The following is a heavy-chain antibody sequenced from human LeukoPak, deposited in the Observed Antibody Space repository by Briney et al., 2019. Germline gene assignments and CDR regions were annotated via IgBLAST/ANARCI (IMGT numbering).Heavy chain of an antibody. J-gene: IGHJ4*02. CDR1: GFAFSNYE. V-gene: IGHV3-48*03. CDR2: ISSSGGTI. CDR3: ARRVMVRGVIIMSYFDY. Sequence: SLRLSCAASGFAFSNYEMNWVRQAPGKGLEWVSYISSSGGTIYYADSVKGRFTISRDNAKNSLYLQMNSLRAEDTALYYCARRVMVRGVIIMSYFDYWGQGTLVTVSS. D-gene: IGHD3-10*01.